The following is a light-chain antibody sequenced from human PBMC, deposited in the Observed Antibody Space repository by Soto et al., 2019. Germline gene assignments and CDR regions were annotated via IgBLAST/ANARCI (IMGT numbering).Light chain of an antibody. CDR1: KLGDKF. Sequence: SYELTQPPSVSVSPGQTASIACSGDKLGDKFASWYQQRPGQSPLMVIYQNTRRPSGIPERFSGSNSGNTATLTISGTQGMDEADYYCQAWDSNTAIFGGGTKLTVL. CDR3: QAWDSNTAI. V-gene: IGLV3-1*01. J-gene: IGLJ2*01. CDR2: QNT.